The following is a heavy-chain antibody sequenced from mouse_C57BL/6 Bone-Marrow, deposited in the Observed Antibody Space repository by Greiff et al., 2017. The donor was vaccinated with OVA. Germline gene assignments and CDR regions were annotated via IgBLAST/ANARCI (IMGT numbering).Heavy chain of an antibody. D-gene: IGHD1-1*02. V-gene: IGHV1-53*01. Sequence: VQLQQSGTELVKPGASVKLSCKASGYTFTSYWMHWVKQRPGQGLEWIGNINPSNGGTNYNEKFKSKATLTVDKSSSTAYMQLSSLTSEDSAVYYCARPPYGYYAMDYWGQGTSVTVSS. CDR2: INPSNGGT. CDR1: GYTFTSYW. J-gene: IGHJ4*01. CDR3: ARPPYGYYAMDY.